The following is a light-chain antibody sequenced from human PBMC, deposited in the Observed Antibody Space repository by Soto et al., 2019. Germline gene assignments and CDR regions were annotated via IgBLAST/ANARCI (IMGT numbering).Light chain of an antibody. CDR2: WAS. Sequence: DIVMTQSPDSLAVSLGERATINCKSSQSVLYSSNNKNYLAWYQQKPGQPPKLLNYWASTRESGVPDRFSGSWSGADFTLTISSLQAEDVAVYYCQQYYSTPYTFGQGTKLEIK. V-gene: IGKV4-1*01. J-gene: IGKJ2*01. CDR1: QSVLYSSNNKNY. CDR3: QQYYSTPYT.